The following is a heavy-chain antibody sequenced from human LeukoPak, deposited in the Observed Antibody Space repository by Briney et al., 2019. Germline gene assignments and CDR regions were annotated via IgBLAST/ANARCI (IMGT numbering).Heavy chain of an antibody. J-gene: IGHJ6*03. CDR3: ARGRSLYGYNYFNYYYYMDV. CDR2: INHSGST. Sequence: PSETLSLTCAVYGGSFSGYYWSWIRQPPGKGLEWIGEINHSGSTNYNPSLKSRVTISVDTSKNQFSLKLSSVTAADTAVYYCARGRSLYGYNYFNYYYYMDVWGKGTTVTVS. V-gene: IGHV4-34*01. CDR1: GGSFSGYY. D-gene: IGHD5-24*01.